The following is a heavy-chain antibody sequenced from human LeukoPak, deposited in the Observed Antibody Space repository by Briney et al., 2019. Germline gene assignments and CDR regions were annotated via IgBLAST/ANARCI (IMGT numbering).Heavy chain of an antibody. V-gene: IGHV1-18*01. Sequence: ASVKVSCKASGYTFTSYGISWVRQAPGQGLEWMRWISAYNGNTNYAQKLQGRVTMTTDTSTSTAYMELRSLRSDDTAVYYCARDRALGGQSVYLDYWGQGTLVTVSS. D-gene: IGHD3-16*01. CDR3: ARDRALGGQSVYLDY. CDR2: ISAYNGNT. CDR1: GYTFTSYG. J-gene: IGHJ4*02.